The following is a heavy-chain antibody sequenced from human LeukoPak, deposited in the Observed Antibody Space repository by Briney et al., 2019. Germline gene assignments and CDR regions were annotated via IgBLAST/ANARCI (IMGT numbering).Heavy chain of an antibody. CDR2: IYYSGST. CDR1: GGSISSGGYS. CDR3: ARAPITMVRGVVFDY. J-gene: IGHJ4*02. Sequence: SQTLSLTCAVSGGSISSGGYSWSWIRQPPGKGLEWIGYIYYSGSTYYNPSLKSRVTTSVDTSKNQFSLKLSSVTAADTAVYYCARAPITMVRGVVFDYWGQGTLVTVSS. V-gene: IGHV4-30-2*05. D-gene: IGHD3-10*01.